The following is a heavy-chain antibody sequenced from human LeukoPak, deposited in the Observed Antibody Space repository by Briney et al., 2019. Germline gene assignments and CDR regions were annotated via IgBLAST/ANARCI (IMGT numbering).Heavy chain of an antibody. CDR3: AKEDLLPAGGTLGS. J-gene: IGHJ5*02. V-gene: IGHV3-23*01. CDR2: ISVSGSNT. D-gene: IGHD6-13*01. CDR1: GFTFSTYV. Sequence: GGSLRLSCEASGFTFSTYVMVWVRRAPEKGLEWVSSISVSGSNTFYTDSEKGRFTISRDNSKNTLDLQMDSLRAEDAAIYYCAKEDLLPAGGTLGSWGQGTLVTVSS.